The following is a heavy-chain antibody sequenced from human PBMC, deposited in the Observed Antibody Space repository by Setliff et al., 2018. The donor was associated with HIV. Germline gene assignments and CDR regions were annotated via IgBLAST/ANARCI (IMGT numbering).Heavy chain of an antibody. Sequence: GGSLRLSCAASGFMFNIYEMNWVRQAPGKGLEWVSYISSGSVNIFYADSVKGRFTISRDNAKNSLYLQMNSLRAEDTAIYYCARKLRPGHGVDVWGQGTTVTVSS. V-gene: IGHV3-48*03. CDR3: ARKLRPGHGVDV. CDR1: GFMFNIYE. D-gene: IGHD3-10*01. CDR2: ISSGSVNI. J-gene: IGHJ6*02.